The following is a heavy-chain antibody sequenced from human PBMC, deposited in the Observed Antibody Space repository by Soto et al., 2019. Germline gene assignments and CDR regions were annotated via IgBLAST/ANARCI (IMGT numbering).Heavy chain of an antibody. CDR1: GVSISSYY. CDR3: ARTGQTYYYYGMDV. Sequence: SETLSLTCTVSGVSISSYYWSWIRQPAGKGLEWIGRIYTSGSTNYNPSLKSRVTMSVDTSKNQFSLKLSSVTAADTAVYYCARTGQTYYYYGMDVWGQGTTVTVSS. CDR2: IYTSGST. J-gene: IGHJ6*02. V-gene: IGHV4-4*07.